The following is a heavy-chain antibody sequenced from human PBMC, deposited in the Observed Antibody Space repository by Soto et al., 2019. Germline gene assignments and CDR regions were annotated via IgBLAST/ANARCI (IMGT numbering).Heavy chain of an antibody. CDR2: IYHTGTT. V-gene: IGHV4-4*02. CDR1: GSSISDNW. J-gene: IGHJ4*02. CDR3: ATHIAVPRTRGFDF. Sequence: QVQLQESGPGLVKPSGTLSLTCAVSGSSISDNWWSRVRQPPGKGLEWIGEIYHTGTTHYNPSLWSRVTISIDKSKNQFSLKLSSVAAADTAVYYCATHIAVPRTRGFDFWGEGTLVTVSS. D-gene: IGHD6-19*01.